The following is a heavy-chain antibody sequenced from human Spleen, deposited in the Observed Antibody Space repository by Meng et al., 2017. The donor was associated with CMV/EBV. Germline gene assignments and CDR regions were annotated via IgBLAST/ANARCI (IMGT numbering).Heavy chain of an antibody. CDR1: GYTFTDYG. D-gene: IGHD3-3*01. CDR3: ARTLSNVGGGYYGF. Sequence: ASVKVSCKASGYTFTDYGVTWVRQAPGQGLEWMGWITAYQGNTGNTNYARQFQDRITLTQDTSTTTAYMELRNLRSDDTAVYYCARTLSNVGGGYYGFWGQGTLVTVSS. CDR2: ITAYQGNTGNT. V-gene: IGHV1-18*01. J-gene: IGHJ4*02.